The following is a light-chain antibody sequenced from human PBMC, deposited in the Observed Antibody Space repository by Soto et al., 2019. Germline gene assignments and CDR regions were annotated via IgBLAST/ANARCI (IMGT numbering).Light chain of an antibody. CDR2: EVI. Sequence: QSALTQPPSASGSPGQSVTISCTGTSSDYVSWYQQHPVKAPKLLIYEVIKRPSGVPDRFSGSKSGNTASLTVSGLQAEDEADYHCTSYAGNNNLVFGGGTKLTVL. CDR3: TSYAGNNNLV. J-gene: IGLJ2*01. CDR1: SSDY. V-gene: IGLV2-8*01.